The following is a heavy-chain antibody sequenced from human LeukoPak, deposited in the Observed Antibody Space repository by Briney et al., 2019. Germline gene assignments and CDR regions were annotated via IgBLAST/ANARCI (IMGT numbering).Heavy chain of an antibody. D-gene: IGHD6-6*01. CDR2: ISSSGSTI. Sequence: GGSLRLSCAASGFTFSNVWMNWVRQAPGKGLEWVSYISSSGSTIYYADSVKGRFTISRDNAKNSLYLQMNSLRAEDTAVYYCSNLSMAWLDYWGQGTLVTVSS. J-gene: IGHJ4*02. V-gene: IGHV3-48*04. CDR3: SNLSMAWLDY. CDR1: GFTFSNVW.